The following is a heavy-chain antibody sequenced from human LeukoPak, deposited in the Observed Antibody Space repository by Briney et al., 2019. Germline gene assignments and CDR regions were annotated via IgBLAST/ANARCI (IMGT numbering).Heavy chain of an antibody. CDR1: GFTFSSYS. J-gene: IGHJ4*02. V-gene: IGHV3-21*01. Sequence: GGSLRLSCAASGFTFSSYSMNWVRQAPGNGLEWVSSISSSSSYIYYADSVKGRFTISRDNAKNSLYLQMNSLRPEDTAVYYCARSGYYGLGTKGFDHWGQGTLVTVSS. CDR3: ARSGYYGLGTKGFDH. CDR2: ISSSSSYI. D-gene: IGHD3-10*01.